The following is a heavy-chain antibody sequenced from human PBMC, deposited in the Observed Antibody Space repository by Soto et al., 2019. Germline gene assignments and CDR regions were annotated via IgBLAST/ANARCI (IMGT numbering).Heavy chain of an antibody. D-gene: IGHD2-2*01. CDR3: ASSVVPSAFEAFDI. J-gene: IGHJ3*02. V-gene: IGHV1-18*01. CDR1: GYTFTCYG. Sequence: VSSVNVSCKASGYTFTCYGIGWVRQATGQGLEWMGWISAYNGNTNYAQKLQGRVTMTTDTSTSTAYMELRSLRSDDTAVYYCASSVVPSAFEAFDIWGQGTMVTVSS. CDR2: ISAYNGNT.